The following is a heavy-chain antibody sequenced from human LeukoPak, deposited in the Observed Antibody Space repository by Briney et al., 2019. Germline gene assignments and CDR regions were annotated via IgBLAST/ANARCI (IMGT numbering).Heavy chain of an antibody. J-gene: IGHJ4*02. CDR3: ARGSGYSSGWYAFDY. CDR1: GGSISSYY. D-gene: IGHD6-19*01. CDR2: IYYSGST. Sequence: SETLSLTCTVSGGSISSYYWSWIRQPPGKGLEWIGYIYYSGSTNYNPSLKSRVTISVDTSKNQFSLKLSSVTAADTAVYYCARGSGYSSGWYAFDYWGQGTLVTVSS. V-gene: IGHV4-59*01.